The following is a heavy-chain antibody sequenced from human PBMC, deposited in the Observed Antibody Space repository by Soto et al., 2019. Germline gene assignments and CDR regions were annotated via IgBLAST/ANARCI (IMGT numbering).Heavy chain of an antibody. V-gene: IGHV4-4*02. J-gene: IGHJ5*02. Sequence: QVQLQESGPGLVKPSETLSLTCAVSGDSISSRNWWCWVRQTPGKGLEYIGEIHHSGSTNYNPSLKSRVTMSVDKSKNQFSLNLNSVTAADTAIYYCARRKLERMYVGWFDPWGQGTLVTVSS. CDR3: ARRKLERMYVGWFDP. CDR1: GDSISSRNW. CDR2: IHHSGST. D-gene: IGHD2-8*01.